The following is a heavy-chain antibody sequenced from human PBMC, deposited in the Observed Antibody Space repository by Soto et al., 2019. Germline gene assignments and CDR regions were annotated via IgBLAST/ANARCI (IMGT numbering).Heavy chain of an antibody. CDR3: ARGNSLDF. J-gene: IGHJ3*01. V-gene: IGHV6-1*01. CDR1: GDSVASDITS. CDR2: TYYRSKWVQ. Sequence: QGQLQQSGPGLVKPSQTLSLTCAISGDSVASDITSWNWISQSPSIVLEWLGRTYYRSKWVQDYAASVKCRITITLDTSKKQSSVESDYMTPKDTGVYYCARGNSLDFWGQGTLVTVSS. D-gene: IGHD3-16*01.